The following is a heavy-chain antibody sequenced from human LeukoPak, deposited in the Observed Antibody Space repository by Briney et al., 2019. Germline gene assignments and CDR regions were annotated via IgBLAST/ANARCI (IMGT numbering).Heavy chain of an antibody. CDR2: IRSKVYGGTA. CDR1: GFTFGDFA. CDR3: SREEYCSGTSCFDY. J-gene: IGHJ4*02. Sequence: GGSLRLSCSTSGFTFGDFAMNWVRQAPGRGVEWVCLIRSKVYGGTADYAASVKGRFTISRDDSKSIAYLQMNSLKIEDTAVYYCSREEYCSGTSCFDYWGQGTLVTVSS. V-gene: IGHV3-49*04. D-gene: IGHD2-2*01.